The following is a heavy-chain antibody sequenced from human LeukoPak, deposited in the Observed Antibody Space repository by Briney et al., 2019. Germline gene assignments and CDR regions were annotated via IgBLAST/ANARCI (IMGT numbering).Heavy chain of an antibody. CDR3: ARARHRNLYDY. CDR1: GFTFSSSA. V-gene: IGHV4-30-2*01. Sequence: LRLSCAASGFTFSSSAMSWIRQPPGKGLEWIGYIYHSGSTYYNPSLKSRVTISVDRSKNQFSLKLSSVTAADTAVYYCARARHRNLYDYWGQGTLVTVSS. D-gene: IGHD1-14*01. J-gene: IGHJ4*02. CDR2: IYHSGST.